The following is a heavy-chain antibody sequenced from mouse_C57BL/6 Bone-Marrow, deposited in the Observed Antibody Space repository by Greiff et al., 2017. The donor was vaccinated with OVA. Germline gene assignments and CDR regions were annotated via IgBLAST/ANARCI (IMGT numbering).Heavy chain of an antibody. CDR1: GYTFTGYW. Sequence: VQLQQSGAELMKPGASVKLSCKATGYTFTGYWIEWVKQRPGHGLEWIGEILPGSGSTNYNEKFKGKATFTADTSSNTAYMQLSSLTTEDSAIYYCARYGYYYGSSSYYFDYWGQGTTLTVSS. CDR3: ARYGYYYGSSSYYFDY. V-gene: IGHV1-9*01. D-gene: IGHD1-1*01. J-gene: IGHJ2*01. CDR2: ILPGSGST.